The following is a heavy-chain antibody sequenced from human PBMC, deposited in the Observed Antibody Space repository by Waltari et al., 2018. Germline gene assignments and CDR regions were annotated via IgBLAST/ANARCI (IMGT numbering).Heavy chain of an antibody. CDR1: GFIFSGSA. Sequence: EVQLVESGGGLVQPGGSLKLSCAASGFIFSGSAMHWVRQASGKGLEWVGRIRSKTNSNATAYAASVKGRFTISRDDSKNTAYLRMNSLKTEDTAVYYCSRLHTVSDPFDYWGQGTLVTVSS. V-gene: IGHV3-73*01. D-gene: IGHD4-4*01. CDR2: IRSKTNSNAT. J-gene: IGHJ4*02. CDR3: SRLHTVSDPFDY.